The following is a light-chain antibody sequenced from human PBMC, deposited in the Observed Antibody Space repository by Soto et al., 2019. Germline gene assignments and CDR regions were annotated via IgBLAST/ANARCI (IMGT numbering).Light chain of an antibody. CDR3: QQPSNWPWT. CDR2: DAS. V-gene: IGKV3-11*01. J-gene: IGKJ1*01. Sequence: EIVLTQSPATLSLSPGERATLSCRASQSVGTYLAWYQQKPGRAPRLLIYDASNRATGIPARFSGGGSGTAFSLTSSTLEPEAFAVKYCQQPSNWPWTFRQGTKVEIK. CDR1: QSVGTY.